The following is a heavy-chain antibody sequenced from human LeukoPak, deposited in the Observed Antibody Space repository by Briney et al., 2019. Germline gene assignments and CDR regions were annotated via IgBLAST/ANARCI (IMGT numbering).Heavy chain of an antibody. D-gene: IGHD6-13*01. V-gene: IGHV4-34*01. J-gene: IGHJ6*03. Sequence: SETLSLTCAVYGGSFSGYYWSWIRQPPGKGLEWIGEINHSGSTNYSPSLKSRVTISVDTSKNQFSLKLSSVTAADTAVYYCARGAGYSSSWYPYYYYYMDVWGKGTTVTVSS. CDR3: ARGAGYSSSWYPYYYYYMDV. CDR1: GGSFSGYY. CDR2: INHSGST.